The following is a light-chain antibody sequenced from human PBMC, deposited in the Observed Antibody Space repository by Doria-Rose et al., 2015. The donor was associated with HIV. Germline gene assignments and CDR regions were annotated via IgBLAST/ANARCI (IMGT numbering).Light chain of an antibody. J-gene: IGKJ1*01. Sequence: LTQSPGTLSLSPGERATLSCRASQSFSSTYLAWYQQKPGQAPSLLIYDGSTRTTGIPDRFSASGSGTDFTLTINRLEPEDFALYYCHQYGTSWTFGQGTKVEI. CDR2: DGS. CDR1: QSFSSTY. CDR3: HQYGTSWT. V-gene: IGKV3-20*01.